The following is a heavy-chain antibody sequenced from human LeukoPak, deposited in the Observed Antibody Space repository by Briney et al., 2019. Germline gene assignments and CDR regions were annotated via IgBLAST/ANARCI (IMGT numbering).Heavy chain of an antibody. J-gene: IGHJ5*02. CDR1: GGSISSGGYY. Sequence: SETLSLTCTVSGGSISSGGYYWGWIRQHPGKGLEWIGYISKSGSTNNNPALKSRVTISIDTSKNQFSLKVTSVTAADTAVYYCARGALNWFDPWGQGTLVTVSS. CDR2: ISKSGST. V-gene: IGHV4-61*08. CDR3: ARGALNWFDP.